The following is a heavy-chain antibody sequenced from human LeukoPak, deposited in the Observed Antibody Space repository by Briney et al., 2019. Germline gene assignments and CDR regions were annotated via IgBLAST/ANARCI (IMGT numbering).Heavy chain of an antibody. J-gene: IGHJ4*02. CDR2: ISGSGGST. V-gene: IGHV3-23*01. CDR1: GFTFSTYG. Sequence: GGSLRLSCAASGFTFSTYGMTWVRQAPGKGLEGVSAISGSGGSTYYADSVKGRFTISRDNSKNTLYLQMNSLRAEDTALYYCAKTGGIAAAHWGQGTLVTVSS. D-gene: IGHD6-13*01. CDR3: AKTGGIAAAH.